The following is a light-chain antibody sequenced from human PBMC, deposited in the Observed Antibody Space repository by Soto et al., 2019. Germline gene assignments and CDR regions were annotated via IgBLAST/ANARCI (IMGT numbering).Light chain of an antibody. Sequence: IRMTQSPSTLSASVGDRVTITCRASQSISRYLPWYQQKPGKAPKLLIYDASTLESGVPSRFSGSGSETEFTLTISSLQPDDFATYYCQQYNTYPWTFGQGTKVDIK. V-gene: IGKV1-5*01. CDR2: DAS. J-gene: IGKJ1*01. CDR1: QSISRY. CDR3: QQYNTYPWT.